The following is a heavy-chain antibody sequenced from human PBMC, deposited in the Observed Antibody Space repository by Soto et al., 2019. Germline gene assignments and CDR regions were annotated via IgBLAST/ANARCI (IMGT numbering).Heavy chain of an antibody. D-gene: IGHD3-10*01. CDR1: GGSISSYY. CDR2: IYYSGST. Sequence: SETLSLTCTVSGGSISSYYLSWIRQPPGKGLEWIGYIYYSGSTNYNPSLKSRVTISVDTSKNQFSLKLSSVTAADTAVYYCAGGPTWYYYAAGGQGTLVTVSS. CDR3: AGGPTWYYYAA. J-gene: IGHJ4*02. V-gene: IGHV4-59*01.